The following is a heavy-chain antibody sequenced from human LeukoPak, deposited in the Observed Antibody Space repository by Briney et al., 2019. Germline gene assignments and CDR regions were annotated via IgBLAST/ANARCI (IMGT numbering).Heavy chain of an antibody. CDR2: IYHSGST. CDR3: ASLRGYSYYYFDY. CDR1: GGSISSSNW. D-gene: IGHD5-18*01. Sequence: PSETLSLTCTVSGGSISSSNWWSWIRQPPGKGLEWIGEIYHSGSTNYNPSLKSRVTISVDKSKNQFSLKLSSVTAADTAVYYCASLRGYSYYYFDYWGQGTLVTVSS. V-gene: IGHV4-4*02. J-gene: IGHJ4*02.